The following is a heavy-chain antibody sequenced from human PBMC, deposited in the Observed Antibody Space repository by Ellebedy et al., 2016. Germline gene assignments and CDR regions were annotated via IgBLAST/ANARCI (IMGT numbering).Heavy chain of an antibody. CDR1: GYTFTSYT. CDR3: ARLSLGAAGNESDY. D-gene: IGHD6-13*01. Sequence: ASVKVSCKASGYTFTSYTMHWVRQAPGQRLEWMGRINAGNGDTKYSQKFKGRVTITRDTSASTAYMELSSLRSEDTAVYYCARLSLGAAGNESDYWGQGTLVTVSS. V-gene: IGHV1-3*01. J-gene: IGHJ4*02. CDR2: INAGNGDT.